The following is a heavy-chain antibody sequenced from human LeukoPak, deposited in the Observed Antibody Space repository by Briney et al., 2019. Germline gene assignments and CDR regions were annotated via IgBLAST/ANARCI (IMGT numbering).Heavy chain of an antibody. CDR2: LSYDGSNK. J-gene: IGHJ4*02. CDR1: GFTFSSYV. V-gene: IGHV3-30*04. Sequence: PGRSLRLSCAASGFTFSSYVIHWGRQAPGKGLEWVAVLSYDGSNKYYADSVKGRFTISRDNSKNTVYLQMNRLRAQLSATYYCARGANWNDGGFDYWGQGTLVTVSS. CDR3: ARGANWNDGGFDY. D-gene: IGHD1-1*01.